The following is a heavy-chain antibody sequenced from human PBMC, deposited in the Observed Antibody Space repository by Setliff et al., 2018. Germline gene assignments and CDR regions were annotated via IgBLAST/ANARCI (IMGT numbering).Heavy chain of an antibody. Sequence: ASVKVSCKASGYTFTSYAMHWVRQAPGQRLEWMGWINPSSGATIYAQKFQGRVTMTSDTSISTAYMELGRLRSDDTAVYFCARDGGGDSDAFDIWGQGTMVTVS. V-gene: IGHV1-2*02. CDR2: INPSSGAT. J-gene: IGHJ3*02. CDR1: GYTFTSYA. CDR3: ARDGGGDSDAFDI. D-gene: IGHD3-16*01.